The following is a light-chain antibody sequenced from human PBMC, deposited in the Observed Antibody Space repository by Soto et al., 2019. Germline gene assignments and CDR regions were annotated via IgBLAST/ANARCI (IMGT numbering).Light chain of an antibody. J-gene: IGKJ2*01. V-gene: IGKV1-9*01. CDR2: VAS. CDR1: QGISNS. CDR3: QQLSGYPPYS. Sequence: DIQLTQSPSFLSASVGDRVTITCRASQGISNSLSWYQQKPGKAPKLLIYVASTLQSGVPSRFSGSGSDTEFTLTISSLQPEDVATYYCQQLSGYPPYSFGQGTKLEIK.